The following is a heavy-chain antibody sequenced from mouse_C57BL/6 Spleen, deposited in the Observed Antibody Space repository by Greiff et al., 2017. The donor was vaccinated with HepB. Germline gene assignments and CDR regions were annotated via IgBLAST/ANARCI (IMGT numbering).Heavy chain of an antibody. D-gene: IGHD2-4*01. CDR3: ARESTMITKEGFAY. CDR2: ISSGSSTI. Sequence: EVQLVESGGGLVKPGGSLKLSCAASGFTFSDYGMHWVRQAPEKGLEWVAYISSGSSTIYYADTVKGRFTISRENAKNTLFLQMTSLRSEDTAMYYCARESTMITKEGFAYWGQGTLVTVSA. V-gene: IGHV5-17*01. CDR1: GFTFSDYG. J-gene: IGHJ3*01.